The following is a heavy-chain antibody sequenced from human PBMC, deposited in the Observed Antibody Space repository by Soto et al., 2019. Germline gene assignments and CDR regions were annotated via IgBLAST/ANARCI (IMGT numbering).Heavy chain of an antibody. CDR3: ARRGTTGTLYYFDY. CDR2: IYYSGST. Sequence: PSETLSLTCTVSGGSIGSGGYYWSWIRQHPGKGLEWIGYIYYSGSTYYNPSLKSRVTISVDTSKNQFSLKLSSVTAADTAVYYCARRGTTGTLYYFDYWGQGTLVTVSS. J-gene: IGHJ4*02. CDR1: GGSIGSGGYY. V-gene: IGHV4-31*03. D-gene: IGHD1-1*01.